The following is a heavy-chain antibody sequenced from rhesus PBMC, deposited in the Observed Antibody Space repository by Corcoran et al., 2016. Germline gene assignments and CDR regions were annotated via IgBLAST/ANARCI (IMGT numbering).Heavy chain of an antibody. CDR3: ARDFESRFDY. V-gene: IGHV4-122*02. CDR1: GGSISSSY. CDR2: ITYSRST. J-gene: IGHJ4*01. Sequence: QLQLQESGPGLVKPSETLSVTCAVSGGSISSSYWSWIRQAPGKGLEWIGYITYSRSTSDNPSLKCRVTISRDTSKNQFSLKLSSVTAADTAVYYCARDFESRFDYWGQGVLVTVSS.